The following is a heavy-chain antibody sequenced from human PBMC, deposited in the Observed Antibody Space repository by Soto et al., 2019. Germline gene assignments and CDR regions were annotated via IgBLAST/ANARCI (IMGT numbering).Heavy chain of an antibody. CDR1: GFTFSSYW. D-gene: IGHD3-10*01. J-gene: IGHJ4*02. Sequence: GGSLRLSCAASGFTFSSYWMHWVRQAPGKGLVWVSRINSDGSSTSYADSVKGRFTISRDNAKNTLYLQMNSLRAEDTAVYYCANLPSFSGLVSVDYWGQGTLVTVSS. CDR3: ANLPSFSGLVSVDY. CDR2: INSDGSST. V-gene: IGHV3-74*01.